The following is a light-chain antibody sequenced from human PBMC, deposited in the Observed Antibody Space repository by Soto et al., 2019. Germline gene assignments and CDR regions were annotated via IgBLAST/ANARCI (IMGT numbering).Light chain of an antibody. CDR2: RAS. J-gene: IGKJ5*01. Sequence: DVVITQSPDSLAVSLFERGTINCKSSRMFLHSSNNENSVAWYQQKAGQRPKLLIYRASIRESGVPDRFSGSGSGTDFTLTISSLQAEDVAVYYCQQYYTGIAFGQGTRLEIK. V-gene: IGKV4-1*01. CDR1: RMFLHSSNNENS. CDR3: QQYYTGIA.